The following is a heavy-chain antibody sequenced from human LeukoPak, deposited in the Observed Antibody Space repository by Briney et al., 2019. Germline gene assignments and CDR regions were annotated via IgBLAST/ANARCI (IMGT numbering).Heavy chain of an antibody. Sequence: EASVKVSCKASGGTFSSYAISWVRQAPGQGLEWMGGIIPIFGTANYAQKFQGRVTITADESTSTAYMELSSLRSEDTAVYYCAREGTYYYDSSGYYFDYWGQGTLVTVSS. V-gene: IGHV1-69*13. CDR1: GGTFSSYA. J-gene: IGHJ4*02. CDR3: AREGTYYYDSSGYYFDY. D-gene: IGHD3-22*01. CDR2: IIPIFGTA.